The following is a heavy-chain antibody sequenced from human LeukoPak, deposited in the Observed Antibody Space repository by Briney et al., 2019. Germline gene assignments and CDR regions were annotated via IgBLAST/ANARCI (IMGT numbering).Heavy chain of an antibody. V-gene: IGHV3-53*01. J-gene: IGHJ4*02. CDR2: IYSGGST. D-gene: IGHD6-6*01. CDR1: GFTVSSNY. Sequence: GGSLRLSCAASGFTVSSNYMSWVRQAPGKELEWVSVIYSGGSTYYADSVKGRFTISRDNSKNTLYLQMNSLRAEDTAVYYCARWGSSSGFDYWGQGTLFTVSS. CDR3: ARWGSSSGFDY.